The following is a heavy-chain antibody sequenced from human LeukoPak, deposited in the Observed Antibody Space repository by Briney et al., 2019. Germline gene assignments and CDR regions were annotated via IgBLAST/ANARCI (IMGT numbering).Heavy chain of an antibody. J-gene: IGHJ3*02. CDR1: GGSISSGGYY. CDR3: ARDRYVEHAFDI. D-gene: IGHD3-16*01. V-gene: IGHV4-31*03. CDR2: IYYSGTT. Sequence: SETLSLTCTVSGGSISSGGYYWSWIRQLPGKGLEWIAYIYYSGTTYYNPSLKTRATISIDTSRSQFSLKLTSVTAADTAVYYCARDRYVEHAFDIWGQGTMVTVSS.